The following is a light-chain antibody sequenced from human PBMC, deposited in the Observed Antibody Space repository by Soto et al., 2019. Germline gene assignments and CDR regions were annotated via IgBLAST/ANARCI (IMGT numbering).Light chain of an antibody. CDR1: GSDVGGYNY. CDR3: SSYSTNSPVL. CDR2: DVS. V-gene: IGLV2-14*03. J-gene: IGLJ2*01. Sequence: QSVLTQPASGSGYPGQSSSISYTGTGSDVGGYNYVSWYQHHPGKAPKLIIYDVSNRPSGVSNRFSASKSDNTASLTISGLQAEDEADYYCSSYSTNSPVLLGGGTKVTVL.